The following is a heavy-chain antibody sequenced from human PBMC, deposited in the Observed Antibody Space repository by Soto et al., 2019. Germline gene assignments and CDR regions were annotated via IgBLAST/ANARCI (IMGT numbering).Heavy chain of an antibody. Sequence: QLQLHESGSGLGKPSQTLSPTCAVPGGSIRSGGYSWSWIRQPPGKGLEWIGYIYHSGSTYYNPSLKSRVTISVDRSKNQFSLKLSSVTAADTAVYYCASHSDYGDSHWGQGTLVTVSS. CDR3: ASHSDYGDSH. CDR1: GGSIRSGGYS. V-gene: IGHV4-30-2*01. J-gene: IGHJ4*02. D-gene: IGHD4-17*01. CDR2: IYHSGST.